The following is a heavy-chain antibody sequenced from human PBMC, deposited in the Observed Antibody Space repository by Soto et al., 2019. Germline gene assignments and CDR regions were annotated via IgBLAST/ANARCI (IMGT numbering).Heavy chain of an antibody. CDR2: ITWNGGTI. CDR1: GFAFDDYV. D-gene: IGHD6-13*01. CDR3: AKGGSAALIAPSGRDNWFDP. J-gene: IGHJ5*02. V-gene: IGHV3-9*01. Sequence: PGGSLRLSCAASGFAFDDYVMHWVRQPPGRGLELFSGITWNGGTIRYVDSVKGRFTISRDNAENSLYLQMNSLRPEDPAVYYCAKGGSAALIAPSGRDNWFDPWGQGTQVTVSS.